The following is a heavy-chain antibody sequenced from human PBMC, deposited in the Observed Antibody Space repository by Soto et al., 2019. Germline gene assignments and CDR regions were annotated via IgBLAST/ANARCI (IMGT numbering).Heavy chain of an antibody. V-gene: IGHV3-74*01. J-gene: IGHJ5*02. CDR1: GFTLRSHR. CDR2: IDTDGGGT. Sequence: EVQLVESGGGLVQPGGSLRVSCAASGFTLRSHRIHWVRQAPGKGLEWVSRIDTDGGGTSYADSVKGRCTISTDNAKNTVYLQMNGLRADATPVYYCATLFYLLGQGTLVTFSS. CDR3: ATLFYL.